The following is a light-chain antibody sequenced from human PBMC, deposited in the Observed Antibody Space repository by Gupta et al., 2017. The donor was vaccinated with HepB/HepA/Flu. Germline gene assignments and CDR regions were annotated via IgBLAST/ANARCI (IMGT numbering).Light chain of an antibody. J-gene: IGKJ4*01. CDR3: QQYDDWPPLT. CDR2: GAT. V-gene: IGKV3-15*01. Sequence: DIVMTQSPATLSVSAGEGAILSCRASQSIRTNLAWYQQKPGQAPRLLIYGATNRATGIPARFSGSGSGTEFTLTISSLQSEDFAVYYCQQYDDWPPLTFGGGTKVQIK. CDR1: QSIRTN.